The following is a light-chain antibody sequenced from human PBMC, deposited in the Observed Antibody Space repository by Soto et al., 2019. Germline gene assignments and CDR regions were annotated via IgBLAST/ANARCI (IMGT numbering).Light chain of an antibody. Sequence: DIPMTQSPSSLSASVGDRVSITCRASQSIATYLNWYQQKPGKGPMLLIYAASSLQSGVPSRFGGSGSGTDFTLTISSLQPEDFATYFCQQSYSTPLTFGGGTKVEIK. J-gene: IGKJ4*01. CDR1: QSIATY. V-gene: IGKV1-39*01. CDR2: AAS. CDR3: QQSYSTPLT.